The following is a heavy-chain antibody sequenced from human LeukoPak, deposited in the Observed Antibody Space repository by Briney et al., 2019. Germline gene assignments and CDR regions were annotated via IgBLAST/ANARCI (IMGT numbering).Heavy chain of an antibody. CDR1: GFTFSGYG. V-gene: IGHV3-30*18. CDR3: AKRGESGYDFDY. CDR2: ISYDGSNK. D-gene: IGHD5-12*01. Sequence: GGSLRLSCAASGFTFSGYGIHWVRQAPGKGLEWVAVISYDGSNKNYADSVKGRSIISRDNSKNTLYLQMNSLRAEDTAVYYCAKRGESGYDFDYWGQGTLVTVSS. J-gene: IGHJ4*02.